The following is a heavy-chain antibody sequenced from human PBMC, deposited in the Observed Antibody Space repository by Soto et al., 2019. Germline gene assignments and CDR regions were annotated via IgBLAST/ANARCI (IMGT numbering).Heavy chain of an antibody. V-gene: IGHV1-69*02. J-gene: IGHJ5*02. D-gene: IGHD3-16*01. CDR1: GGTFYSYT. CDR3: AMEGGYASSWYHH. Sequence: QVQLVQSGTEVKKPGSSVKVSCKASGGTFYSYTLSWVRQAPGQGLEWMGRITPILGRPNYAQRFEGRVTLSADRSTGTAFMELISLRSEDTAVYYCAMEGGYASSWYHHWGQGTLVTVSS. CDR2: ITPILGRP.